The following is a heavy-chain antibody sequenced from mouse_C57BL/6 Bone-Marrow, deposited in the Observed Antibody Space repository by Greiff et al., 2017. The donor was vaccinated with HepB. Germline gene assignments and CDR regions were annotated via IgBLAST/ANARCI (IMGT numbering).Heavy chain of an antibody. Sequence: QVQLKQPGPELVKPGASVMISCKASGYTFTDYYIDWVKQRPGQGLEWIGWIFPGNGSTYYNGKFKGKATLTVDKSSSTAYMLLSSLTSEESAAFFCARNGYYVDNWGQGTSLTVTT. D-gene: IGHD2-2*01. CDR3: ARNGYYVDN. CDR1: GYTFTDYY. J-gene: IGHJ2*03. V-gene: IGHV1-75*01. CDR2: IFPGNGST.